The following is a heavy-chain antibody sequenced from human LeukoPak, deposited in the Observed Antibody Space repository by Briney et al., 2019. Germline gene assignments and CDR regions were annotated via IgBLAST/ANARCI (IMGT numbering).Heavy chain of an antibody. CDR1: AFTFSSYA. D-gene: IGHD2/OR15-2a*01. Sequence: GGSLRLSCAASAFTFSSYAMSWVRQAPGKGLEWVSAISGSGGSTYYADSVKGRFTISRDNSKNTLYLQMNSLRAEDTAVYYCAKSYPYFLYYYMDVWGKGTTVTVSS. J-gene: IGHJ6*03. CDR3: AKSYPYFLYYYMDV. CDR2: ISGSGGST. V-gene: IGHV3-23*01.